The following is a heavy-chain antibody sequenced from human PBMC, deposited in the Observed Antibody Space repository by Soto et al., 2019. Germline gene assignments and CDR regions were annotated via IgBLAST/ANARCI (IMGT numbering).Heavy chain of an antibody. CDR2: ISSIGTNR. CDR1: GFTFSNYY. Sequence: PGGSLRLSCAASGFTFSNYYMSWVRQVPGKGLEWVSYISSIGTNRYYAESVEGRFTISRDNARKSLYLQMNGLRAEDTAVYYCARDREYSPYGLDVWGQGTTVTVSS. D-gene: IGHD5-12*01. V-gene: IGHV3-11*01. J-gene: IGHJ6*02. CDR3: ARDREYSPYGLDV.